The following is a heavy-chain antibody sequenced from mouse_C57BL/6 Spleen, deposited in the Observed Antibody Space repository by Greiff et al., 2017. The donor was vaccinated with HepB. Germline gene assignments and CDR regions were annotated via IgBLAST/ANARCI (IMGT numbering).Heavy chain of an antibody. CDR3: AYYYGSSYDYYFDY. Sequence: QVQLQQPGAELVKPGASVKLSCKASGYTFTSYWMHWVKQRPGQGLEWIGMIHPNSGSTNYNEKFKSKATLTVDKSSSTAYMQLSSLTSEDSAVYYCAYYYGSSYDYYFDYWGQGTTLTVSS. V-gene: IGHV1-64*01. J-gene: IGHJ2*01. CDR1: GYTFTSYW. CDR2: IHPNSGST. D-gene: IGHD1-1*01.